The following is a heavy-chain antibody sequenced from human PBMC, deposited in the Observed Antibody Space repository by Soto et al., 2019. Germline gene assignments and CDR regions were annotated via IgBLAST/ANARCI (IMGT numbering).Heavy chain of an antibody. CDR3: AKECRREHRGSNYFDY. D-gene: IGHD5-12*01. CDR2: IIPIFGTA. J-gene: IGHJ4*02. Sequence: SVKLSCKASGGTFSSYAISWVRQAPGQGLEWMGGIIPIFGTANYAQKFQGRVTITADESTSTAYMELSSLRSEDTAVYYCAKECRREHRGSNYFDYRGPAPLLTLSS. CDR1: GGTFSSYA. V-gene: IGHV1-69*13.